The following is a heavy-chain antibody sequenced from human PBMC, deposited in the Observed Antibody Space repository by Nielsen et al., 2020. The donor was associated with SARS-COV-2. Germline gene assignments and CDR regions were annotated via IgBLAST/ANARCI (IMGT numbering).Heavy chain of an antibody. J-gene: IGHJ6*02. V-gene: IGHV3-NL1*01. Sequence: WIRQPPGKGLEWVSVIYSGNSSTSYADSVKGRFTISRDNSKNTLYLQMNSLRAEDTAVYYCARDYDFWSGGDYYYYGMDVWGQGTTVTVSS. CDR2: IYSGNSST. CDR3: ARDYDFWSGGDYYYYGMDV. D-gene: IGHD3-3*01.